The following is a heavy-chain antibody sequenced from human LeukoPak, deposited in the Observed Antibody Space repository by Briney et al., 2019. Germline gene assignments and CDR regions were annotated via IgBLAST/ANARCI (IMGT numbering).Heavy chain of an antibody. J-gene: IGHJ4*02. CDR2: ITSSSSYI. Sequence: SGGSLRLSCAASGFTFSSYSMNWVRQAPGKGLEWVSSITSSSSYIYYADSVKGRFTISRDNAKNSLYLQLNSLRAEDTAVYYCVRLYVDYTNGHFDSWGQGTLVTVSS. D-gene: IGHD4-11*01. CDR1: GFTFSSYS. V-gene: IGHV3-21*01. CDR3: VRLYVDYTNGHFDS.